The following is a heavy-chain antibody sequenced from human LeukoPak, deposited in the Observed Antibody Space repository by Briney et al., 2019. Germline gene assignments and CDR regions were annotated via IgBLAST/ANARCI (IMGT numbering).Heavy chain of an antibody. CDR1: GGSISSGGYS. J-gene: IGHJ4*02. Sequence: SETLSLTCAVSGGSISSGGYSWSWIRQPPGKGLEWIGYIYHSGSTYYNPSLKSRVTISVDRSKNQFSLKLSSVTAADTAVYFCASSVGLTFDYSGQGTLVTVSS. V-gene: IGHV4-30-2*01. CDR3: ASSVGLTFDY. D-gene: IGHD3-16*01. CDR2: IYHSGST.